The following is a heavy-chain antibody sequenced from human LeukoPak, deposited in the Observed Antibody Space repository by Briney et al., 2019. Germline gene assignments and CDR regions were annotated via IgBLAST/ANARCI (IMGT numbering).Heavy chain of an antibody. Sequence: GGSLRLSCVVSGISLSNYGMTWVRQAPGKGLEWVSYISERGGSTTYADSVKGRFTISRDTSSNTLYLQMNNLRAEDTAVYFCAKRGVVIRGILVIGYHQEAYHYDFWGQGVLVTVSS. CDR3: AKRGVVIRGILVIGYHQEAYHYDF. CDR1: GISLSNYG. J-gene: IGHJ4*02. D-gene: IGHD3-10*01. V-gene: IGHV3-23*01. CDR2: ISERGGST.